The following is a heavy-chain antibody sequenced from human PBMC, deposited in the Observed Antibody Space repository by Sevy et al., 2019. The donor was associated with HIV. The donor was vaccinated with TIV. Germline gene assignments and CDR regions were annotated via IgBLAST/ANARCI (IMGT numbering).Heavy chain of an antibody. D-gene: IGHD6-19*01. CDR3: AREPLYSSGWFETMFVYYFDY. CDR2: ISYDGSNK. J-gene: IGHJ4*02. CDR1: GFTFSSYA. V-gene: IGHV3-30*04. Sequence: GGSLRLSCAASGFTFSSYAMHWVRQAPGKGLEWVAVISYDGSNKYYANSVKGRFTISTDNSKNTLYLQMNRLRAEDTAVYYCAREPLYSSGWFETMFVYYFDYWGQGTLVTVSS.